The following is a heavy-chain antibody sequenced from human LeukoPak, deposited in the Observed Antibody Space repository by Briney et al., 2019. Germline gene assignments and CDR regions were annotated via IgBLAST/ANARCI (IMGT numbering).Heavy chain of an antibody. J-gene: IGHJ6*03. CDR1: GFTFSSYG. Sequence: TGGSLRLSCAASGFTFSSYGMHWVRQAPGKGLEWVAFIRYDGSNKYYADSVKGRFTISRDNSKNTLYLQMNSLRAEDTAVYYCARMGGTYDILTGYNNGWYYYYMDVWGKGTTVTVSS. CDR3: ARMGGTYDILTGYNNGWYYYYMDV. V-gene: IGHV3-30*02. CDR2: IRYDGSNK. D-gene: IGHD3-9*01.